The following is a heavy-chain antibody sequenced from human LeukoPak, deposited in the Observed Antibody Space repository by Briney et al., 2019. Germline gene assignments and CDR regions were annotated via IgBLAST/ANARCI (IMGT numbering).Heavy chain of an antibody. Sequence: GGSLRLSCAASGFTVSSNYMTWVRQAPGQGLEWVSVIYTDGNTYYADSVKGRFTISRDNSKNTVYLQMNSLRAEDTAVYFCAKSLYSRPFDYWGQGTLVTVSS. V-gene: IGHV3-66*01. D-gene: IGHD6-13*01. CDR2: IYTDGNT. J-gene: IGHJ4*02. CDR3: AKSLYSRPFDY. CDR1: GFTVSSNY.